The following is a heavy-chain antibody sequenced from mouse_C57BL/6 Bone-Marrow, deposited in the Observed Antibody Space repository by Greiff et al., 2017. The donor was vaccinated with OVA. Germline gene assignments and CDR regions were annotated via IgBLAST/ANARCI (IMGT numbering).Heavy chain of an antibody. Sequence: QVHVKQSGPELVKPGASVKLSCKASGYTFTSYDINWVKQRPGQGLEWIGWIYPRDGSTTYNEKFKGKATLTVDTSSSTAYMELHSLTSEDSAVYFCARYFYAMDYWGQGTSVTVSS. CDR2: IYPRDGST. CDR3: ARYFYAMDY. CDR1: GYTFTSYD. J-gene: IGHJ4*01. V-gene: IGHV1-85*01.